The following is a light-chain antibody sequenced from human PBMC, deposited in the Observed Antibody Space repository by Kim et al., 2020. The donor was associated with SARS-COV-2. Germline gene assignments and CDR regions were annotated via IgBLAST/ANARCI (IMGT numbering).Light chain of an antibody. V-gene: IGLV2-23*02. Sequence: QSSTSSYTGSSSVIGSHNLVPWYRQSPGRAPKLMIYEVTGRPSGVCNRFSGSKSGNTASLTISGLQAEDEGDYYCCSYAGVTTSAIFGGGTKVTVL. CDR3: CSYAGVTTSAI. CDR1: SSVIGSHNL. CDR2: EVT. J-gene: IGLJ2*01.